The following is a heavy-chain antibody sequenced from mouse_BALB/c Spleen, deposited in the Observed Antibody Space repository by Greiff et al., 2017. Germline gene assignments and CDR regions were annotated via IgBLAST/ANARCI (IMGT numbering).Heavy chain of an antibody. J-gene: IGHJ2*01. CDR2: INSNGGST. D-gene: IGHD2-10*02. V-gene: IGHV5-6-3*01. CDR1: GFTFSSYG. CDR3: ARDGKYGNYVGY. Sequence: VMLVESGGGLVQPGGSLKLSCAASGFTFSSYGMSWVRQTPDKRLELVATINSNGGSTYYPDSVKGRFTISRDNAKNTLYLQMSSLKSEDTAMYYCARDGKYGNYVGYWGKGTTLTVTS.